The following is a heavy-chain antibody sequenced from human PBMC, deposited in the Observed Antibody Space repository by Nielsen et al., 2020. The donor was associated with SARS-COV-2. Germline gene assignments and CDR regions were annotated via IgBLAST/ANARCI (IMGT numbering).Heavy chain of an antibody. J-gene: IGHJ4*02. CDR1: GFTFSGND. Sequence: GESLKISCAASGFTFSGNDMSWVRQAPGRGLEWISYLSSSGSATYYADSVKGRFTISRDDATNSLYLQMNSLRDEDTAVYYCARLGTAAGLDYWGQGTLVTVSS. D-gene: IGHD6-13*01. V-gene: IGHV3-48*02. CDR2: LSSSGSAT. CDR3: ARLGTAAGLDY.